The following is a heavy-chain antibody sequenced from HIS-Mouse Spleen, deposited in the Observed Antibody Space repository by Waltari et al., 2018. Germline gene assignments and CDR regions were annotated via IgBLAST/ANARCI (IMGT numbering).Heavy chain of an antibody. CDR3: AREIPYSSSWYDWYFDL. J-gene: IGHJ2*01. CDR2: IDYSGGT. V-gene: IGHV4-39*07. Sequence: QLQLQESGPGLVKPSETLSLTCTVSGGSISSSSYYWGWIRQPPGRGLGWVGSIDYSGGTYYNPSLKSRVTISVDTSKSQFSLKLSSVTAADTAVYYCAREIPYSSSWYDWYFDLWGRGTLVTVSS. CDR1: GGSISSSSYY. D-gene: IGHD6-13*01.